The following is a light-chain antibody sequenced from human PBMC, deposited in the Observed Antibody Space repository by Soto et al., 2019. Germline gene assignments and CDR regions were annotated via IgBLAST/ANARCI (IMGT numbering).Light chain of an antibody. J-gene: IGKJ4*01. Sequence: EVVMTQSPATLSVSLGERATLSCRASQSVRSHLAWYQQKPGQAPSLLIFGASTRATGVPARFSGSESGTEFTLTISSLQSEDVAVYFCQQYNDWPRTFGGGTKVEIK. V-gene: IGKV3-15*01. CDR2: GAS. CDR1: QSVRSH. CDR3: QQYNDWPRT.